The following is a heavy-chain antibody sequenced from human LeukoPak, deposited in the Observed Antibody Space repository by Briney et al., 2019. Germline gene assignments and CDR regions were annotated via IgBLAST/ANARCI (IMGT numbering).Heavy chain of an antibody. D-gene: IGHD1-1*01. CDR3: ASLGPGAPDAFDI. CDR2: ISSSSSYI. Sequence: GGSLRLSCAASGFTFSSYAMNWVRQAPGKGLEWVSSISSSSSYIYYADSVKGRFTISRDNAKNSLYLQMNSLRAEDTAVYYCASLGPGAPDAFDIWGQGTMVTVSS. J-gene: IGHJ3*02. V-gene: IGHV3-21*01. CDR1: GFTFSSYA.